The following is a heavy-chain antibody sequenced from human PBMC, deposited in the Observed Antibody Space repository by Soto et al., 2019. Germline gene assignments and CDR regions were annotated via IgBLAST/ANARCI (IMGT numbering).Heavy chain of an antibody. CDR2: ISYDGSNK. CDR3: ARDLAVAGTVGAFDI. CDR1: GFTFSSYA. J-gene: IGHJ3*02. V-gene: IGHV3-30-3*01. Sequence: QVQLVESGGGVVQPGRSLRLSCAASGFTFSSYAMHWVRQAPGKGLEWVAVISYDGSNKYYADSVKGRFTISRDNSKNTLYLQMNSLRAEDTAVYYCARDLAVAGTVGAFDIWGQGTVVTVSS. D-gene: IGHD6-19*01.